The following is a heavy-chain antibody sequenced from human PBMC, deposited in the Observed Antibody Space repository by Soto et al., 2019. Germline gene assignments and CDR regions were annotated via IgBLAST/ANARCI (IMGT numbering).Heavy chain of an antibody. D-gene: IGHD2-15*01. CDR3: AKHRSGSRYCSGGSCYSETLDY. CDR2: ISGSGGST. Sequence: EVQLLESGGGLVQPGGSLRLSCAASGFTFSSYAMSWVRQAPGKGLEWVSAISGSGGSTYYADSVKGRFTISRDNSKNTLYLQMNSLRAEDTAVYYCAKHRSGSRYCSGGSCYSETLDYWGQGTLVTVSS. CDR1: GFTFSSYA. V-gene: IGHV3-23*01. J-gene: IGHJ4*02.